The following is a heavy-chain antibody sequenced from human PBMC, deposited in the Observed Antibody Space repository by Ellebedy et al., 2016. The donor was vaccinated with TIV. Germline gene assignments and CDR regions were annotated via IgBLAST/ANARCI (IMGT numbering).Heavy chain of an antibody. J-gene: IGHJ4*02. V-gene: IGHV3-23*01. D-gene: IGHD3-22*01. CDR3: ARQGESSYYDSSGYYNGY. CDR2: ISGSASST. Sequence: GESLKISXAASGFTFNYYTMTWVRQAPGSGLEWVSAISGSASSTTYADSVKGRFTISRDNSKNTLYLQMNSLRAEDTAVYYCARQGESSYYDSSGYYNGYWGQGTLVTVSS. CDR1: GFTFNYYT.